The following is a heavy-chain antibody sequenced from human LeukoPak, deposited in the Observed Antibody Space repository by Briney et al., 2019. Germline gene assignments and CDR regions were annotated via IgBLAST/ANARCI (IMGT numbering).Heavy chain of an antibody. Sequence: GGSLRLSCTASGLTFSTSGFNWVRQAPGKGLEWVASIGPTGSDRYHADSIKGRFTISIDNANNFLYLQMNSLRAEDTAVYYCATETNGRHYDYWGQGTLLTVSS. CDR1: GLTFSTSG. D-gene: IGHD1-14*01. CDR2: IGPTGSDR. V-gene: IGHV3-21*06. CDR3: ATETNGRHYDY. J-gene: IGHJ4*02.